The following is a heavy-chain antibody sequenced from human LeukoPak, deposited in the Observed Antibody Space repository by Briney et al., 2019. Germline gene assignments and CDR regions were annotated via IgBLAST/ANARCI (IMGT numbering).Heavy chain of an antibody. CDR3: ARDTKVVTAIPYGMDV. CDR1: GYTFTSYA. Sequence: ASVKVSCKASGYTFTSYAMHWVRQAPGQRLEWMEWINAGNGNTKYSQKFQGRVTITRDTSTSTAYMELRSLRSDDTAVYYCARDTKVVTAIPYGMDVWGQGTTVTVSS. D-gene: IGHD2-21*02. CDR2: INAGNGNT. V-gene: IGHV1-3*01. J-gene: IGHJ6*02.